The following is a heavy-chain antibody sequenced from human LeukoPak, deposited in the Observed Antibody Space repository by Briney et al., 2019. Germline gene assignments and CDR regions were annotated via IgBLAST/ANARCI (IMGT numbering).Heavy chain of an antibody. Sequence: SETLSLTCTVSGGSISSGGYYWSWIRQPPGKGLEWIGEINHSGSTNYNPSLKSRVTISVDTSKNQFSLKLSSVTAADTAVYYCARLPGTENILTGFVDYWGQGTLVTVSS. CDR2: INHSGST. CDR1: GGSISSGGYY. CDR3: ARLPGTENILTGFVDY. V-gene: IGHV4-39*07. J-gene: IGHJ4*02. D-gene: IGHD3-9*01.